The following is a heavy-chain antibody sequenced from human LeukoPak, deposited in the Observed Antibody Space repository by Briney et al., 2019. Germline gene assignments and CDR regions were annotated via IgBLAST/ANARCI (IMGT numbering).Heavy chain of an antibody. CDR1: GFTVSSNY. CDR3: ASGGIYYGAAFDF. Sequence: GGSLRLSCAASGFTVSSNYMSWVRQAPGKGLEWVSVIYSGGSTYYADSVKGRFTISRDNAKNSLYLQMNSLRAEDTALYYCASGGIYYGAAFDFWGQGSLVTVSA. D-gene: IGHD1-26*01. CDR2: IYSGGST. V-gene: IGHV3-66*01. J-gene: IGHJ4*02.